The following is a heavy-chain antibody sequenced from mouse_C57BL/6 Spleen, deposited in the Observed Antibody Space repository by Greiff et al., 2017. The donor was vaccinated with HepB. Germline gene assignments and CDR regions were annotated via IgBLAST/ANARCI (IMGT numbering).Heavy chain of an antibody. CDR2: INYDGSST. Sequence: EVQVVESEGGLVQPGSSMKLSCTASGFTFSDYYMAWVRQVPEKGLEWVANINYDGSSTYYLDSLKSRFIISRDNAKNILYLQMSSLKSEDTATYYCAREDYYGSSYEGWFAYWGQGTLVTVSA. D-gene: IGHD1-1*01. CDR3: AREDYYGSSYEGWFAY. CDR1: GFTFSDYY. J-gene: IGHJ3*01. V-gene: IGHV5-16*01.